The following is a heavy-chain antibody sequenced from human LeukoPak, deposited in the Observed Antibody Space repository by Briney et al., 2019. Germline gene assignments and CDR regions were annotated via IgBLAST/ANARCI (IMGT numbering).Heavy chain of an antibody. D-gene: IGHD3-3*01. CDR1: GFTFSSYA. Sequence: PGGSLRLSCAASGFTFSSYAMHWVRQAPGKGLEYVSAISSNGGSTYYANSVKGRFTISRDNSKNTLHLQMGSLRAEDMAVYYCAKAEDYDFWSGYSWYFQHWGQGTLVTVSS. CDR2: ISSNGGST. J-gene: IGHJ1*01. CDR3: AKAEDYDFWSGYSWYFQH. V-gene: IGHV3-64*01.